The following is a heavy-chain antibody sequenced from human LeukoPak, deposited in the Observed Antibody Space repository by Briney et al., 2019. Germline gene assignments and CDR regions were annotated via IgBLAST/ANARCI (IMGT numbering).Heavy chain of an antibody. CDR3: ARHRHYDSSSSGVFDI. CDR1: GFSFTNYW. D-gene: IGHD3-22*01. Sequence: GESLKISCKGSGFSFTNYWIGWVRQMPGKGLEWMGIIYPGDSGTRYSPSFQGQVAISADKSIRTASLQWSSLKASDTAIYYCARHRHYDSSSSGVFDIWGQGTMVTVSS. V-gene: IGHV5-51*01. J-gene: IGHJ3*02. CDR2: IYPGDSGT.